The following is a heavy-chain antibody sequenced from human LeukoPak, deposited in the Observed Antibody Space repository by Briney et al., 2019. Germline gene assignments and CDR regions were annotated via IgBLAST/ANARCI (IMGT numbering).Heavy chain of an antibody. V-gene: IGHV3-30*18. CDR1: GFTFSSYG. D-gene: IGHD6-19*01. CDR3: AKDGIAVYYYYGMDV. CDR2: ISYDGSNK. Sequence: GGSLRLSCAASGFTFSSYGMHWVRQAPGKELEWVAVISYDGSNKYYADSVKGRFTISRDNSKNTLYLQMNSLRAEDTAVYYCAKDGIAVYYYYGMDVWGQGTTVTVSS. J-gene: IGHJ6*02.